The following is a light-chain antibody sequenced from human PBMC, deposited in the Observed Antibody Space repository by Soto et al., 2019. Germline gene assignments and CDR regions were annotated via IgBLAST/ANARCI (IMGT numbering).Light chain of an antibody. Sequence: QSALTQPASVSGSPGQSITISCTGTSSDVGGYNLVSWYQQQPDKAPKLMIFDGNLRPSGVSSRYSGSKFGNTASLTISGLQAEDEGGYYCCSYAGSSTLVFGTGTKLTVL. J-gene: IGLJ1*01. V-gene: IGLV2-23*01. CDR3: CSYAGSSTLV. CDR2: DGN. CDR1: SSDVGGYNL.